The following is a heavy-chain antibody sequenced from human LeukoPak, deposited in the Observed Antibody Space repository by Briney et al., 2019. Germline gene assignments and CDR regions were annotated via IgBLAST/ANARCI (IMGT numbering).Heavy chain of an antibody. D-gene: IGHD3-10*01. J-gene: IGHJ4*02. CDR3: ARVPTMVRGVKTFDY. CDR2: INPNSGGT. Sequence: ASVKVSCKASGYTFTGYYMHWVRQAPGQGLEWMGWINPNSGGTNYAQKFQGRVTMTRDTSISTAYMELSRLRSDDTAVYYCARVPTMVRGVKTFDYWGQGTLVTVSS. V-gene: IGHV1-2*02. CDR1: GYTFTGYY.